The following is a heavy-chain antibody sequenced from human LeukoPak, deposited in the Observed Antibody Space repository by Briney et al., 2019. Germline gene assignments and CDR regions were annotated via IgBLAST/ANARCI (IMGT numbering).Heavy chain of an antibody. CDR3: ASGSSTLGY. CDR2: IYYSGST. Sequence: KTSETLSLTCTVSGGSISSYYWSWIRQPPGKGLEWIGYIYYSGSTNYNPSLKSRVTISVDTSKNQFSLKLSSVTAADTAVYYCASGSSTLGYWGQGTPVTVSS. CDR1: GGSISSYY. J-gene: IGHJ4*02. D-gene: IGHD6-13*01. V-gene: IGHV4-59*01.